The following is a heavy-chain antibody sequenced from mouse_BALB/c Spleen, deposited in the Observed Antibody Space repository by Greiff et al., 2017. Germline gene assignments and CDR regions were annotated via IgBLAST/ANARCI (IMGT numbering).Heavy chain of an antibody. CDR3: AREGNPNYYAMDY. CDR2: ISDGGSYT. V-gene: IGHV5-4*02. J-gene: IGHJ4*01. CDR1: GFTFSDYY. Sequence: EVQLVESGGGLVKPGGSLKLSCAASGFTFSDYYMNWVRQTPEKRLEWVATISDGGSYTYYPDSVKGRFTISRDNAKNNLYLQMSSLKSEDTAMYYCAREGNPNYYAMDYWGQGTSVTVSS.